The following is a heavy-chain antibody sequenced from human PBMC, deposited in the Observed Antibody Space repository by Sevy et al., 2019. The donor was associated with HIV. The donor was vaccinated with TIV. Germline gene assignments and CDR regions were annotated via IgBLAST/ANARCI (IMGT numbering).Heavy chain of an antibody. Sequence: ASVKVSCKASGYTFTSYGISWVRQAPGQGLEWMGWISAYNGNTNYAQNLQGRVTMTTDTSTRTAYMDLRSLRSDDTAVYYCARAYYGSGSYYNLLDYWGQGTLVTVSS. D-gene: IGHD3-10*01. V-gene: IGHV1-18*01. J-gene: IGHJ4*02. CDR3: ARAYYGSGSYYNLLDY. CDR1: GYTFTSYG. CDR2: ISAYNGNT.